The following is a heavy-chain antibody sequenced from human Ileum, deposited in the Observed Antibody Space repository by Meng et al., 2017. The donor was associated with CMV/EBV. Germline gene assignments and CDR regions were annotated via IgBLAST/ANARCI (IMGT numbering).Heavy chain of an antibody. CDR2: ISGTDDDSA. CDR1: GFTFSDHY. J-gene: IGHJ4*02. CDR3: AKLEVLRFLEWLPVDY. D-gene: IGHD3-3*01. Sequence: GESLKISCAASGFTFSDHYMDWVRQAPGKGLEWVSSISGTDDDSANYADSVRGRFTISRDNSKNTLYLQMNSLRAEDTAVYYCAKLEVLRFLEWLPVDYWGQGTRVTVSS. V-gene: IGHV3-23*01.